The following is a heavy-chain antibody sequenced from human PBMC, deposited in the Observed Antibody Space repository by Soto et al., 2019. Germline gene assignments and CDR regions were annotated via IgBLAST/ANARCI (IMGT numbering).Heavy chain of an antibody. J-gene: IGHJ1*01. CDR1: GFNFKKFA. CDR3: AKADGEQWLIPHLDN. CDR2: ISCCGGST. V-gene: IGHV3-23*01. Sequence: LRLSCEASGFNFKKFAMVWVRHAPGEGLEWVSGISCCGGSTFYADSVKGRFSLARDDSKNTLSLQLNSLRVEDTAHYYCAKADGEQWLIPHLDNWGQGTQVTVSS. D-gene: IGHD6-19*01.